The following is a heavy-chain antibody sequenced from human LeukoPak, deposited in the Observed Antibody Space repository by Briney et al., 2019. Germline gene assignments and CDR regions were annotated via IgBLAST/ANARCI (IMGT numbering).Heavy chain of an antibody. CDR2: INHSGST. V-gene: IGHV4-34*01. J-gene: IGHJ4*02. D-gene: IGHD3-10*01. CDR1: GGSFSGYY. CDR3: ASMEGFDY. Sequence: SETLSLTCAVYGGSFSGYYWSWIRQPPGKGLEWIREINHSGSTNYNPSLKSRVTISVDTSKNQFSLKLSSVTAADTAVYYCASMEGFDYWGQGTLVTVSS.